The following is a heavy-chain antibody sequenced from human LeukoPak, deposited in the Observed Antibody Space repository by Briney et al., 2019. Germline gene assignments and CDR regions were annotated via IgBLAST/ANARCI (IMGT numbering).Heavy chain of an antibody. V-gene: IGHV3-23*01. D-gene: IGHD3-3*01. CDR2: ISGSGGST. CDR3: AKDGKGITIFGVVRN. Sequence: GGSLRLSCAASGFTFSSYAMSWVRQAPGKGLEWVSAISGSGGSTYYADSVKGRFTISRDNSKNTLYLQMNSLRAEDTAVYYCAKDGKGITIFGVVRNWGQGTLVTLSS. J-gene: IGHJ4*02. CDR1: GFTFSSYA.